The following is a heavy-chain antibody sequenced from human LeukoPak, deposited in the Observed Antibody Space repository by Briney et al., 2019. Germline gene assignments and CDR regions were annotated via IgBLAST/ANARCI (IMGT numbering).Heavy chain of an antibody. CDR2: ISGNGGRT. Sequence: PGGSLRLSCAASGFTFSSYAMSWVRQAPGKGLEWVSGISGNGGRTYYADSVKGRFTISRDNSKNTLYLQMNSLRAEDTAVYYCAKHIGWNHAIDYWGQGTPVTVSS. CDR3: AKHIGWNHAIDY. CDR1: GFTFSSYA. J-gene: IGHJ4*02. D-gene: IGHD1-1*01. V-gene: IGHV3-23*01.